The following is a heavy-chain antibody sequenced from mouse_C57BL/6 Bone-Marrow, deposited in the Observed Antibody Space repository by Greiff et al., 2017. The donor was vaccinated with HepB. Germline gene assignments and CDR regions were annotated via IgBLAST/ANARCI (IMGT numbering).Heavy chain of an antibody. CDR2: IWGDGST. D-gene: IGHD1-1*01. CDR1: GFSLTSYG. V-gene: IGHV2-3*01. J-gene: IGHJ3*01. CDR3: AIYGSSSWFAY. Sequence: VKVVESGPGLVAPSQSLSITCTVSGFSLTSYGVSWVRQPPGKGLEWLGVIWGDGSTNYHSALISRLSISKDNSKSQVFLKLNSLQTDDTATYYCAIYGSSSWFAYWGQGTLVTVSA.